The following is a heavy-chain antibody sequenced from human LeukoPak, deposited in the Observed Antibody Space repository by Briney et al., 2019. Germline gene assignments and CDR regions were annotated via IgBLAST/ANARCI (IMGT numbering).Heavy chain of an antibody. CDR2: IYTSGST. J-gene: IGHJ4*02. CDR1: GGSISSGSYY. D-gene: IGHD6-13*01. Sequence: PSETLSLTCTVSGGSISSGSYYWSWIRQPAGKGLEWIGRIYTSGSTNYNPSLKSRVTISVDTSKNQFSLKLSSVTAADTAVYYCARDSIEAAGNYYFDYWGQGTLVTVSS. CDR3: ARDSIEAAGNYYFDY. V-gene: IGHV4-61*02.